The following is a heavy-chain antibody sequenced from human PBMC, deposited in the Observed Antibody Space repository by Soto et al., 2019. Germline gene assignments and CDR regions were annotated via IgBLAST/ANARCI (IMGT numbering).Heavy chain of an antibody. Sequence: QVQLVESGGGVVQPGRSLRLSCAASGFTFSSYGMHWVRQAPGKGLEWVAVIWYDGSNKYYADSVKGRFTISRDNSKNTLYRQMNSLRAEDTAVYYCARDLRGGGSCLEYWGQGTLVTVSS. V-gene: IGHV3-33*01. CDR1: GFTFSSYG. D-gene: IGHD2-15*01. CDR3: ARDLRGGGSCLEY. CDR2: IWYDGSNK. J-gene: IGHJ4*02.